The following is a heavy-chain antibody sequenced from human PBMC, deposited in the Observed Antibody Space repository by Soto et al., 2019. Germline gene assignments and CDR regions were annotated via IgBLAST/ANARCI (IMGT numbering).Heavy chain of an antibody. Sequence: ASVKVSCKASGYTFTSYYMHWVRQAPGQGLEWMGIINPSGGSTSYAQKFQGRVTMTRDTSTSTVYMELSSLRSEDTAVYYCARDREYCSGGSCYYYGMDVWGQGTTVTVSS. D-gene: IGHD2-15*01. V-gene: IGHV1-46*01. CDR2: INPSGGST. CDR1: GYTFTSYY. CDR3: ARDREYCSGGSCYYYGMDV. J-gene: IGHJ6*02.